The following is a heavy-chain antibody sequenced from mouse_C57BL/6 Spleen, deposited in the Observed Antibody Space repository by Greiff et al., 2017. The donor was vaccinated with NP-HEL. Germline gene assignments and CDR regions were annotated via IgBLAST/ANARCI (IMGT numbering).Heavy chain of an antibody. CDR3: ARGENYGSSGAWFAY. D-gene: IGHD1-1*01. V-gene: IGHV5-17*01. CDR1: GFTFSDYG. J-gene: IGHJ3*01. CDR2: ISSGSSTI. Sequence: EVQRVESGGGLVKPGGSLKLSCAASGFTFSDYGMHWVRQAPEKGLEWVAYISSGSSTIYYADTVKGRFTISRDNAKNTLFLQMTRLRSEDTAMYYCARGENYGSSGAWFAYWGQGTLVTVSA.